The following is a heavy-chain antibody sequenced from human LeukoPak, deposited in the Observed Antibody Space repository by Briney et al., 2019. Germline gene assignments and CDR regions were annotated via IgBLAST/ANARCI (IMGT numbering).Heavy chain of an antibody. V-gene: IGHV1-58*01. Sequence: SVKVSCKASGFTFTSSAVQWVRQARGQRLEWIGWIVVGSGNTNYAQKFQERVTITRDMSTSTAYMELSSLRSEATAVYYCAAVRVAAAGPPFNWFDPWGQGTLVTVSS. CDR3: AAVRVAAAGPPFNWFDP. CDR2: IVVGSGNT. D-gene: IGHD6-13*01. CDR1: GFTFTSSA. J-gene: IGHJ5*02.